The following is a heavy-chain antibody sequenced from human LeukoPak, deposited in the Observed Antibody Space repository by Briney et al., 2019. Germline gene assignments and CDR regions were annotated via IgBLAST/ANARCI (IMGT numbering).Heavy chain of an antibody. D-gene: IGHD2/OR15-2a*01. CDR2: INPKSGDT. CDR3: ARYRCKTTSGCEDTDAFDM. J-gene: IGHJ3*02. V-gene: IGHV1-2*02. Sequence: ASVKVSCKTSGYTFTAHYMQWVRQAPGQGLEWMGWINPKSGDTKYAQKFPGRVTLTRDTSISTAYMELSRLRSDDTAVYYCARYRCKTTSGCEDTDAFDMWGQGTMVTVSS. CDR1: GYTFTAHY.